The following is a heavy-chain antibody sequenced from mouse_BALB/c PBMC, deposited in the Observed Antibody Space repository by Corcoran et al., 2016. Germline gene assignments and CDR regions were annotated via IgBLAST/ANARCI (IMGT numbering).Heavy chain of an antibody. CDR1: GFNIKDTY. CDR3: ANWDWYVDV. CDR2: IDPANGNT. J-gene: IGHJ1*01. V-gene: IGHV14-3*02. Sequence: EVQLQQSGAELVKPEASVKLSCTASGFNIKDTYMHWVKQRPEQGLEWIGRIDPANGNTKYDPKFQGKATITADTSSNTAYLQLSSLTSEDTAVYYCANWDWYVDVWGAGTTVTVSS. D-gene: IGHD4-1*01.